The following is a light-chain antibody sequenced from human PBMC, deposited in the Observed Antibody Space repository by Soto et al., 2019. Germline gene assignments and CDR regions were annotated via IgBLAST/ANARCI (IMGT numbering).Light chain of an antibody. CDR2: AAS. V-gene: IGKV1-39*01. CDR3: QQSYSTPYT. Sequence: DLQMTQSPSSLSASVGDRVTITCRASQSISSYLNWYQQKPGKAPNLLIYAASILQSGVPSRFSGSGSGTHFTLTISSLQPEDFATYYCQQSYSTPYTFGQGTKLEIK. CDR1: QSISSY. J-gene: IGKJ2*01.